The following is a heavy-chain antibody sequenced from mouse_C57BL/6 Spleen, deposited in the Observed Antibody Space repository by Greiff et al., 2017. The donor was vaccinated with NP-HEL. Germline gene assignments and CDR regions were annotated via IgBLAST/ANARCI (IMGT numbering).Heavy chain of an antibody. CDR3: ARPHYYYGGFAY. CDR1: GYTFTSYW. CDR2: IDPSDSYT. J-gene: IGHJ3*01. D-gene: IGHD1-1*01. Sequence: QVQLQQPGAELVMPGASVKLSCKASGYTFTSYWMHWVKQRPGQGLEWIGEIDPSDSYTNYNQKFKGKSTLTVDKSSSTAYMQLRSLTSEDSAVYYCARPHYYYGGFAYWGQGTRVTVSA. V-gene: IGHV1-69*01.